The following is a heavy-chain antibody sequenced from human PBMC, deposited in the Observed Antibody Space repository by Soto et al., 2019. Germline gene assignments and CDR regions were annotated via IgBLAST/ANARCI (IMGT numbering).Heavy chain of an antibody. CDR1: GSPISSYY. V-gene: IGHV4-59*08. J-gene: IGHJ4*01. CDR2: IYYTGTT. CDR3: ARLGGYYQAFDQ. D-gene: IGHD3-22*01. Sequence: SETLSLTCSVSGSPISSYYWGWFRLPPGQGLQWVGYIYYTGTTSYNPSLKGRVTVSLDTSKKQFSLKLRSVTAADTAVYFCARLGGYYQAFDQWGQGALVTLSS.